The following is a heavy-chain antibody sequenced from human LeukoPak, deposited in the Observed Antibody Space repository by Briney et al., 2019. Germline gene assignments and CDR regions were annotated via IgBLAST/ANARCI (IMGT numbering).Heavy chain of an antibody. CDR1: GGSISSGDYY. V-gene: IGHV4-30-4*02. J-gene: IGHJ6*02. CDR2: IYYSGST. D-gene: IGHD1-26*01. CDR3: ARARWEPVLGYYYYYGMDV. Sequence: SETLSLTCTVSGGSISSGDYYWSWIRQPPGKGLEWIGYIYYSGSTYYNPSLKSRVTISVDTSKNQFSLKLSSVTAADTAVYYCARARWEPVLGYYYYYGMDVWGQGTTVTVSS.